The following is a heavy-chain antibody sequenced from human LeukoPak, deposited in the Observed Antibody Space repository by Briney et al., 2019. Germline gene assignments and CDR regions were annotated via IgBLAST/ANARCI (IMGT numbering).Heavy chain of an antibody. CDR1: GFTVSSNY. D-gene: IGHD1-26*01. Sequence: GGSLRLSCAASGFTVSSNYMRWVRQAPGQGLEWVSVIYSGGSTYYADSVKGRFTISRDNSKNTLYLQMNSLRAEDTAVYYCARDHYSGSPKDYYYYKDVWGKGTTVTVSS. V-gene: IGHV3-53*01. CDR2: IYSGGST. CDR3: ARDHYSGSPKDYYYYKDV. J-gene: IGHJ6*03.